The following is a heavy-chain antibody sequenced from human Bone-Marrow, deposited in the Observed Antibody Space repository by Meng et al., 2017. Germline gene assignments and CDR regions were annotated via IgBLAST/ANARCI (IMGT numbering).Heavy chain of an antibody. CDR1: GFTFTAYA. CDR2: ISGSGATA. V-gene: IGHV3-23*01. J-gene: IGHJ6*02. Sequence: GGSLRLSCAASGFTFTAYAMSWVRQAPGKGLEWVSAISGSGATAYYADSVKGRFTISRDNSKNTLYLQMNSLRAEDTAVYYCARAGYSSGWFAVRTAYYYGMDVWGQGTTVTVSS. CDR3: ARAGYSSGWFAVRTAYYYGMDV. D-gene: IGHD6-19*01.